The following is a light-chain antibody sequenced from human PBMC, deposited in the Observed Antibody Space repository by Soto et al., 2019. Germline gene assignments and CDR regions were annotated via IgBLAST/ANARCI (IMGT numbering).Light chain of an antibody. CDR1: QSVSSH. V-gene: IGKV3-11*01. CDR2: DAS. CDR3: VQRTTWPWT. Sequence: EIVLTQSPGTLSLSPGERATLSCRASQSVSSHLAWYQQKPGQAPRLLIYDASNRATGIPARFSGSGSGTDFTLTISSLEHEDVAVYHCVQRTTWPWTCGQGSKVEIK. J-gene: IGKJ1*01.